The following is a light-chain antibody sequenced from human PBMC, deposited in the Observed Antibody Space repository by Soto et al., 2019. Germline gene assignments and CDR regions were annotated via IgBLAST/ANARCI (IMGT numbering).Light chain of an antibody. CDR2: DAT. V-gene: IGKV3-11*01. J-gene: IGKJ5*01. CDR1: QSVASH. CDR3: QHRSSVIT. Sequence: EVVLTQSPASLSLSPGERATLSCRASQSVASHLAWYQQKPGQAPRLLIYDATKRATGIPARFSGNGFGTYFTLTISSLEPEDVAVYYCQHRSSVITFGQGTRLDIK.